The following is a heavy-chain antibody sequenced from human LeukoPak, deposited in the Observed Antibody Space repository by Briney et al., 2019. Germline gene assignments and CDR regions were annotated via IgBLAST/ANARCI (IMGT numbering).Heavy chain of an antibody. Sequence: NASETLSLTCTVSGGSISSYYWSWIRQPPGKRLHWIGYIYYRSTNYNPSLKSRVTISIDTSKNQLSLKLSSVTAADTAVYYCARHYDNDGYNYAHFDYWGQGTLVTVSS. CDR1: GGSISSYY. D-gene: IGHD3-22*01. V-gene: IGHV4-59*08. CDR2: IYYRST. J-gene: IGHJ4*02. CDR3: ARHYDNDGYNYAHFDY.